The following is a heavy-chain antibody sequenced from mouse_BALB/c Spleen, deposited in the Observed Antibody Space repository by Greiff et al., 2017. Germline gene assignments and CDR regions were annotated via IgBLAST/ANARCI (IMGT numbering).Heavy chain of an antibody. D-gene: IGHD1-1*01. Sequence: QVQLKQSGAELVRPGSSVKISCKASGYAFSSYWMNWVKQRPGQGLEWIGQIYPGDGDTNYNGKFKGKATLTADKSSSTAYMQLSSLTSEDSAVYFCARSYYYGSTPFDYWGQGTTLTVSS. J-gene: IGHJ2*01. CDR1: GYAFSSYW. CDR2: IYPGDGDT. V-gene: IGHV1-80*01. CDR3: ARSYYYGSTPFDY.